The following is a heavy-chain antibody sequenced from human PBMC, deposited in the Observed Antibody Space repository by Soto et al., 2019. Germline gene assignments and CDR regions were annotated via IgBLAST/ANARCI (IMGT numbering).Heavy chain of an antibody. CDR2: IKQDGSEK. CDR1: GFTFSSYW. J-gene: IGHJ5*02. V-gene: IGHV3-7*01. D-gene: IGHD2-2*01. CDR3: ARDLGYCSSTSCYGSWFDP. Sequence: PGGSLRLSCAASGFTFSSYWMSWVRQAPGKGLEWVANIKQDGSEKYYVDSVKGRFTISRDNAKNSLYLQMNSLRAEDTAVYYCARDLGYCSSTSCYGSWFDPWGQGTLVTVSS.